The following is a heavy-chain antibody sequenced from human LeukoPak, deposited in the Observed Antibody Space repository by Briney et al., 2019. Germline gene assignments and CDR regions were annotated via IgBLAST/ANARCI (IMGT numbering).Heavy chain of an antibody. CDR3: ARDLLGQWLGVDY. J-gene: IGHJ4*02. Sequence: ASVKVSCKASGGTFSSYAISWVRQAPGQGLEWMGRIIPILGIADYAQKFQGRVTITADKSTSTAYMELSSLRSEDTAVYYCARDLLGQWLGVDYWGQGTLVTVSS. CDR1: GGTFSSYA. V-gene: IGHV1-69*04. D-gene: IGHD6-19*01. CDR2: IIPILGIA.